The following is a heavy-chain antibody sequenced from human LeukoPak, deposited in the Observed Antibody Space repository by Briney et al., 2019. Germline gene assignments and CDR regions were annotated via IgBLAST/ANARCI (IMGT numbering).Heavy chain of an antibody. CDR2: ISGSGGGT. J-gene: IGHJ4*02. V-gene: IGHV3-23*01. CDR3: AKRGLVIRVILVGFHKEAYYFDS. Sequence: GRSRRPSCAVAGITLSNYATSWVRQAPGDWLEWVAAISGSGGGTNHADSVKGRFTISRDNPKNTLYLQMNNPRAGDTAVYFCAKRGLVIRVILVGFHKEAYYFDSWGQGALVTVSS. CDR1: GITLSNYA. D-gene: IGHD3-22*01.